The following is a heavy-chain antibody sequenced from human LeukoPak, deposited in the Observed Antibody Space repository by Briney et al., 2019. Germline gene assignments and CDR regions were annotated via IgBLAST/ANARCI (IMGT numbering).Heavy chain of an antibody. CDR2: ISSSSSYI. CDR3: CTTVITSRYMDV. V-gene: IGHV3-21*04. D-gene: IGHD4-23*01. J-gene: IGHJ6*03. CDR1: GFTFSSYS. Sequence: SGGSLRLSCAASGFTFSSYSMNWVRQAPGKGLEWVSSISSSSSYIYYADSVKGRFTISRDNAKNSLDLLMNSLKIEDTAVYYCCTTVITSRYMDVWGKGTTVAISS.